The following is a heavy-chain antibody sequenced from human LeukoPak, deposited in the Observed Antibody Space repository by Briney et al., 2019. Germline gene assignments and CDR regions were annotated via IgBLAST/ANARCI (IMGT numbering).Heavy chain of an antibody. CDR1: GFTFSSYR. Sequence: PGGSLRLSCAASGFTFSSYRMNWVRQAPGKGLEWGSYISSSSSTIYYADSVKGRFTISRDNAKNSLYLQMNSLRDEDTAVYYCARDGYCGGDCYSGIDYWGQGTLVTVSS. V-gene: IGHV3-48*02. CDR2: ISSSSSTI. J-gene: IGHJ4*02. CDR3: ARDGYCGGDCYSGIDY. D-gene: IGHD2-21*02.